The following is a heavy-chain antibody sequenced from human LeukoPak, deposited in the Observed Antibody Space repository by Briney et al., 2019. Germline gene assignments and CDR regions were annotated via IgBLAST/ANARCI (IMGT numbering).Heavy chain of an antibody. J-gene: IGHJ4*02. V-gene: IGHV3-33*01. CDR2: IWYDGSNK. D-gene: IGHD5-24*01. CDR3: ARERDGLPFDY. Sequence: QPGRSLRLSCAASGFTFSSYGVHWVRQAPGKGLEWVAVIWYDGSNKYYADSVKGRFTISRDNSKNTLYLQMNSLRAEDTAVYYCARERDGLPFDYWGQGTLVTVSS. CDR1: GFTFSSYG.